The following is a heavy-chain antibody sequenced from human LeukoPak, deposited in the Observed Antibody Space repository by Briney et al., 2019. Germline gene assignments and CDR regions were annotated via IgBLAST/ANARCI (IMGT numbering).Heavy chain of an antibody. J-gene: IGHJ4*02. D-gene: IGHD6-19*01. CDR1: GFTFIDYD. CDR3: ARGGIQVSGIDEFDY. CDR2: IGSRGDT. V-gene: IGHV3-13*01. Sequence: GGSLRLSCAASGFTFIDYDMHWVRQVIGKGLEWVSAIGSRGDTHYSGSVKGRFTISRENAESSLYLQMNSLRAEDTAVYYCARGGIQVSGIDEFDYWGQGTLVTVSS.